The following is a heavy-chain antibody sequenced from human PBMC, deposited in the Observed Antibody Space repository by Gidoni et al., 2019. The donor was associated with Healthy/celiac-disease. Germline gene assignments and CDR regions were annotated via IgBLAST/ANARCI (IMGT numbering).Heavy chain of an antibody. CDR2: IIPIFGTA. Sequence: QVQLVQSGAEVKKPGSSVKVSCKASGGTFSSYAISWVRQAPGQGLEWMGGIIPIFGTANYAQKFQGRVTITADKSTSTAYMELSSLRSEDTAVYYCARDRCGGDCPRGGWYFDLWGRGTLVTVSS. D-gene: IGHD2-21*02. V-gene: IGHV1-69*06. CDR1: GGTFSSYA. J-gene: IGHJ2*01. CDR3: ARDRCGGDCPRGGWYFDL.